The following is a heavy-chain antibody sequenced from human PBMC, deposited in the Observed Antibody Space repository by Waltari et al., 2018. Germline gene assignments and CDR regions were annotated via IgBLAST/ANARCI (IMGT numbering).Heavy chain of an antibody. Sequence: QVQLVQSGAEVKKPGASVKVSCKVSGYTLTELSMHWVRQAPGKGLEWMGGFDTEDGETSYAQKFQGRVTMTEDTATDTAYMELSSLRSEDTAVYYCATVPPSLLEWLLYYWGQGTLVTVSS. J-gene: IGHJ4*02. CDR3: ATVPPSLLEWLLYY. D-gene: IGHD3-3*01. CDR2: FDTEDGET. V-gene: IGHV1-24*01. CDR1: GYTLTELS.